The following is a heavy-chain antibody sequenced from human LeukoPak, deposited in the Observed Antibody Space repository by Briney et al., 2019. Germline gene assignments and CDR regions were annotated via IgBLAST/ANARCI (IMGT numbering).Heavy chain of an antibody. J-gene: IGHJ6*03. CDR2: ISGSGGST. Sequence: GGSLRLSCAASGFTFSSYAMSWVRQAPGKGLEWVSAISGSGGSTYYADSVKGRFTISRDNSKNTLYLQMNSLRAEDTAVYYCAKGVEVITDYYYMDVWGKGTTVTVSS. D-gene: IGHD3-22*01. CDR3: AKGVEVITDYYYMDV. V-gene: IGHV3-23*01. CDR1: GFTFSSYA.